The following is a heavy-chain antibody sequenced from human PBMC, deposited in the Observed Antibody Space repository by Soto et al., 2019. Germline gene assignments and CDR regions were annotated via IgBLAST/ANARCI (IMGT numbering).Heavy chain of an antibody. D-gene: IGHD3-3*01. V-gene: IGHV1-18*01. CDR1: GYTFTSYG. J-gene: IGHJ6*03. CDR3: AWSLKSYEFWSGYSSYYYMDV. CDR2: ISAYNGNT. Sequence: ASVKVSCKASGYTFTSYGISWVRQAPGQGLEWMGWISAYNGNTNYAQKLQGRVTMTTDTSTSTAYMELRSLRSDDTAVYYCAWSLKSYEFWSGYSSYYYMDVWGKGTTVTVSS.